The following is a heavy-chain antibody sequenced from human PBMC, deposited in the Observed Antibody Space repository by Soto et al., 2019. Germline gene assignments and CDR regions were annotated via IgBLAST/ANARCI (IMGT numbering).Heavy chain of an antibody. CDR1: GFTFSSYA. D-gene: IGHD4-4*01. CDR2: ISGSGGST. Sequence: GGSLRLSCAASGFTFSSYAMSWVRQAPGKGLEWVSAISGSGGSTYYADSVKGRFTISRDNSKNTLYLQMNSLRAEDTAVYYCANSPDSTVTGWYYYYGMDVWGQGTTVTVSS. V-gene: IGHV3-23*01. J-gene: IGHJ6*02. CDR3: ANSPDSTVTGWYYYYGMDV.